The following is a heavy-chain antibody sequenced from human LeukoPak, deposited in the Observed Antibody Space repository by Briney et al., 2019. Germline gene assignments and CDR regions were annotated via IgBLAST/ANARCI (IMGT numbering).Heavy chain of an antibody. D-gene: IGHD1-26*01. Sequence: GGSLRLSCAASGFTFSDYYMSWIRQAPGKGLEWVSYISSSSSYTNYADSVKGRFTISRDNAKNSLYLRMNSLRAEDTAVYYCARVVSGSYSVDYWGQGTLVTVSS. CDR1: GFTFSDYY. CDR2: ISSSSSYT. J-gene: IGHJ4*02. CDR3: ARVVSGSYSVDY. V-gene: IGHV3-11*05.